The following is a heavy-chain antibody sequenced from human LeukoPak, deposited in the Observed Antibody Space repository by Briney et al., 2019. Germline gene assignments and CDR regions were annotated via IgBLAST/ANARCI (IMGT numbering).Heavy chain of an antibody. D-gene: IGHD3-10*01. CDR3: ARGVRGVIGSYYFDY. CDR2: IYTSGST. J-gene: IGHJ4*02. CDR1: GGSISSYY. V-gene: IGHV4-4*07. Sequence: SETLSLTCTVSGGSISSYYWSWIRQPAGKGLEWIGRIYTSGSTNYNPSHKGRVTMSVDTSKNQFSLKLSSVTAADTAVYYCARGVRGVIGSYYFDYWGQGTLVTVSS.